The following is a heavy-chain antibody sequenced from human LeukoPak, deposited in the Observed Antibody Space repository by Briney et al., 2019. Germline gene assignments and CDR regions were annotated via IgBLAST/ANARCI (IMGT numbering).Heavy chain of an antibody. J-gene: IGHJ4*02. CDR2: IYTSGST. D-gene: IGHD5-18*01. CDR1: GGSISSGSYY. V-gene: IGHV4-61*02. Sequence: SQTLSLTCTVSGGSISSGSYYWSWIRQPAGKGLEWIGRIYTSGSTNYNPSLKSRVTISVDTSKNQFSLKLSSVTAADTAVYYCASPLSGYSYGYISYWGQGTLVTVSS. CDR3: ASPLSGYSYGYISY.